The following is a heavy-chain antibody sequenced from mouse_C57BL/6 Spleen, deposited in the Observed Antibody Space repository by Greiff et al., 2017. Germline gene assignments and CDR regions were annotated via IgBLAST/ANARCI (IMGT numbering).Heavy chain of an antibody. J-gene: IGHJ2*01. CDR1: GYTFTSYG. Sequence: VHLVESGAELARPGASVKLSCKASGYTFTSYGISWVKQRTGQGLEWIGEIYPRSGNTYYNEKFKGKATLTADKSSSTAYMELRSLTSEDSAVYFCARKGFITTVVEGDYFDYWGKGTTLTVSS. CDR3: ARKGFITTVVEGDYFDY. CDR2: IYPRSGNT. V-gene: IGHV1-81*01. D-gene: IGHD1-1*01.